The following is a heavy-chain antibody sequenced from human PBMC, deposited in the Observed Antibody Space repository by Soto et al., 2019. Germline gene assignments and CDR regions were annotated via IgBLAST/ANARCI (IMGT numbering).Heavy chain of an antibody. CDR1: GFTFSDYY. CDR3: ARDLGYYDSSGYFDY. CDR2: ISSSDTSII. V-gene: IGHV3-11*01. D-gene: IGHD3-22*01. Sequence: TVVSLILSCAASGFTFSDYYMSWIRRAPGEGLEWVSYISSSDTSIIYYADSVKGRFTISRDNAKNSLYLQMSSLRAEDTAVYYCARDLGYYDSSGYFDYWGQGTLVTVSS. J-gene: IGHJ4*02.